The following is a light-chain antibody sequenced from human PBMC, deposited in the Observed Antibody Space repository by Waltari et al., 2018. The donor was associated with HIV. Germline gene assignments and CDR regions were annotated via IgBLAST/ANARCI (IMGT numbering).Light chain of an antibody. V-gene: IGKV3-20*01. CDR1: QSVSSNY. CDR2: GTS. J-gene: IGKJ2*01. Sequence: EIVLTQSPGTLSLSPGERAAPSCRASQSVSSNYLAWFQQIPGQAPRLLIYGTSSRATGIPDRFSGSGSGTDFTLTISRLEPADFAVYYCQQYGDSPYTFGQGTKLEIK. CDR3: QQYGDSPYT.